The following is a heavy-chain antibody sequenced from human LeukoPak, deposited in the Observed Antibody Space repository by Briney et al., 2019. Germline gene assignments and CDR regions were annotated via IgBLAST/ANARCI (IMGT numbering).Heavy chain of an antibody. V-gene: IGHV3-23*01. J-gene: IGHJ5*02. CDR3: VGKYYDTLTGYSRFDP. CDR2: ISGSGGST. D-gene: IGHD3-9*01. Sequence: PGGSLRLSCAASGFTFSGYWMNWARQAPGKGLEWVSAISGSGGSTYYADSVKGRFTISRDNSKNTLYLQMNSLRAEDTAVYYCVGKYYDTLTGYSRFDPWGQGTLVTVSS. CDR1: GFTFSGYW.